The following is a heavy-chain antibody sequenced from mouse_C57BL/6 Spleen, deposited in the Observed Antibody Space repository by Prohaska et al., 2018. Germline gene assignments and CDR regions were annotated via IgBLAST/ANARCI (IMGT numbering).Heavy chain of an antibody. Sequence: QVQLKESGPGLVAPSQSLSITYTVSVFSLTNYALRLVSQPPGKGMEWLVVIWTGGGTNYNSALKSRLSISKDNSKSQVVLKMNSRQTDDTARYYCARNPVVDAMDYWGQGTSVTVSS. CDR2: IWTGGGT. J-gene: IGHJ4*01. CDR3: ARNPVVDAMDY. D-gene: IGHD1-1*01. V-gene: IGHV2-9-1*01. CDR1: VFSLTNYA.